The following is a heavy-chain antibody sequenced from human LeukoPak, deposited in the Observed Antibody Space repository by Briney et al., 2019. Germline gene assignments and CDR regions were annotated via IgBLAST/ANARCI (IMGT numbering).Heavy chain of an antibody. CDR2: ISYDGSNK. D-gene: IGHD6-19*01. J-gene: IGHJ4*02. CDR1: GFTFSSYA. V-gene: IGHV3-30-3*01. CDR3: ARAGEYSSGWYFDY. Sequence: GRSRRLSCAASGFTFSSYAMHWVRQAPGKGLEWVAVISYDGSNKYYADSVKGRFTISRDNSKNTLYLQMNSLRAEDTAVYYCARAGEYSSGWYFDYWGQGTLVTVSS.